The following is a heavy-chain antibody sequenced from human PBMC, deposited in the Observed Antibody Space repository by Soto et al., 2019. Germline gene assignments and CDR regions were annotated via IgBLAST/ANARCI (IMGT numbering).Heavy chain of an antibody. J-gene: IGHJ4*02. CDR1: GFTFSNSA. CDR2: IRDSDSGGST. V-gene: IGHV3-23*01. D-gene: IGHD2-21*01. Sequence: EVQLLESGGGLVQPGGSLRLSCAASGFTFSNSAMTGVRQAPAKGLEWVSTIRDSDSGGSTFYADSVKGRFTISRDDSKNTLYLQMSSLRAEDTAMYYCAKVRVGIDVDFDYWGQGALVTVSS. CDR3: AKVRVGIDVDFDY.